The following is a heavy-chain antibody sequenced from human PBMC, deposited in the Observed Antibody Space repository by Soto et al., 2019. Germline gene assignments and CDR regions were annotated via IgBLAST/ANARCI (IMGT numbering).Heavy chain of an antibody. CDR3: ARHASLYNPIDY. V-gene: IGHV4-59*08. CDR1: GGPINNYY. CDR2: IYYSGNT. J-gene: IGHJ4*02. D-gene: IGHD2-2*02. Sequence: PSETLSLTCTVSGGPINNYYWSWIRQPPGKGLEWIGYIYYSGNTNYNPSLKSRVTISIDTSKSQFSLRLTSVTAADTAVYYCARHASLYNPIDYWGQGTLVTVSS.